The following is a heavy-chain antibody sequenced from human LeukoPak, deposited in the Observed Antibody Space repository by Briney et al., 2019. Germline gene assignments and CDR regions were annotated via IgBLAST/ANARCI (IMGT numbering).Heavy chain of an antibody. J-gene: IGHJ4*02. CDR3: ARFARVGVVVITTPELGIFDY. Sequence: SETLSLTCTVSGGSISSYYWSWIRQPPGKGLEWIGEINHSGSTNYNPSLKSRVTISVDTSKNQFSLKLSSVTAADTAVYYCARFARVGVVVITTPELGIFDYWGQGTLVTVSP. D-gene: IGHD3-22*01. V-gene: IGHV4-34*01. CDR1: GGSISSYY. CDR2: INHSGST.